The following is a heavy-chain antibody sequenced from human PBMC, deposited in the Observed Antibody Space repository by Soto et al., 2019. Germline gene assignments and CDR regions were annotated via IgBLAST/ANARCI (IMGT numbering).Heavy chain of an antibody. D-gene: IGHD2-15*01. Sequence: LSLTCAVSGYSISTADWWGWIRQPPGKGLEWIGYIYYSGSTYYNPSLKSRITMSVDTSKNQYSLKLTSVTAVDTAVYYCARFRGSCSGGTCHFADYWGQGTLVTVSS. CDR3: ARFRGSCSGGTCHFADY. V-gene: IGHV4-28*01. J-gene: IGHJ4*02. CDR1: GYSISTADW. CDR2: IYYSGST.